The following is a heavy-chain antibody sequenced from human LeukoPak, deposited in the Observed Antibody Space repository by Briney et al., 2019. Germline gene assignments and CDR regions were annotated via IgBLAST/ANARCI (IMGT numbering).Heavy chain of an antibody. CDR3: ARDVSNRYYDFWSGYPDYYYYMDV. CDR1: GYTFTSYG. CDR2: ISAYNGNT. Sequence: ASVKVSCKASGYTFTSYGISWVRQAPGQGLEWLGWISAYNGNTNYAQKLQGRVTMTTDTSTSTAYMELRSLRSDDTAVYYCARDVSNRYYDFWSGYPDYYYYMDVWGKGTTVTVSS. V-gene: IGHV1-18*01. D-gene: IGHD3-3*01. J-gene: IGHJ6*03.